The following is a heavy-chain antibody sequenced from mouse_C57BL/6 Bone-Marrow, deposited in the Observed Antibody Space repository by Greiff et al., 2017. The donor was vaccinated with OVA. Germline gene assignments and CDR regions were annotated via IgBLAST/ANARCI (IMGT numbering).Heavy chain of an antibody. D-gene: IGHD1-1*01. CDR1: GFTFSDFY. Sequence: EVKLMESGGGLVQSGRSLRLSCATSGFTFSDFYMEWVRQAPGKGLEWIAASRNKANDYTTEYSASVKGRFIVSRDTSQSILYLQMNALRAEDTAIYYCARDAHYYGSSYDAMDYWGQGTSVTVSS. CDR3: ARDAHYYGSSYDAMDY. J-gene: IGHJ4*01. V-gene: IGHV7-1*01. CDR2: SRNKANDYTT.